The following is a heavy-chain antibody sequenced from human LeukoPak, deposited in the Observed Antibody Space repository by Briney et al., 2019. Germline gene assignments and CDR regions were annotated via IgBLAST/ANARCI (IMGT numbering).Heavy chain of an antibody. CDR3: AKGGDYDFWSGFDY. Sequence: GGSLRLSCAASGFTFDDYAMHWVRHAPGKGLEWVSGISWNSGSIGYADSVKGRFTISRDNAKNSLYLQMNSLRAEDMALYYCAKGGDYDFWSGFDYWGQGTLVTVSS. CDR1: GFTFDDYA. D-gene: IGHD3-3*01. J-gene: IGHJ4*02. CDR2: ISWNSGSI. V-gene: IGHV3-9*03.